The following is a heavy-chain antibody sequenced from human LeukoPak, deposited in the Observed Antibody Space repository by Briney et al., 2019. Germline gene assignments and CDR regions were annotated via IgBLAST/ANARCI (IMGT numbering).Heavy chain of an antibody. D-gene: IGHD5-18*01. CDR1: GGTFSSYA. Sequence: SVKVSCKASGGTFSSYAISWVRQAPGQGLEWMGGIIPIFGTANYAQKFQGRVTITTDESTSTAYMELSSLRSEDTAVYYCARSIQLRLGYFDYWGQGTLVTVSS. J-gene: IGHJ4*02. CDR3: ARSIQLRLGYFDY. CDR2: IIPIFGTA. V-gene: IGHV1-69*05.